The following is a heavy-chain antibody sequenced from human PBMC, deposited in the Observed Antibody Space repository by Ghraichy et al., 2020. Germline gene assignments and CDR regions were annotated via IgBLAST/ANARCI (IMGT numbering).Heavy chain of an antibody. D-gene: IGHD6-13*01. Sequence: LSLTCAASGFTFSSYEMNWVRQAPGKGLEWVSYISSSGSTIHYADSVKGRFTISRDNAKNSLYLQMNSLRAEDTAVYYCARDMRKGVAAAAGGDYWGQGTLVTVSS. CDR2: ISSSGSTI. CDR1: GFTFSSYE. V-gene: IGHV3-48*03. CDR3: ARDMRKGVAAAAGGDY. J-gene: IGHJ4*02.